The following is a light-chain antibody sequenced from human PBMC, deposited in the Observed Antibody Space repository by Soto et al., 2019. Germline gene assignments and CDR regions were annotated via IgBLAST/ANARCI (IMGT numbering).Light chain of an antibody. CDR3: QQYDNSPWT. Sequence: EIVLTQSPGTLSLSPGEGATLSCRASQSVSSSYLAWYQQKPGQAPRLLIYGASSRATGIPDRFSGGGSGTAVTLTISRLEPEDFGAYYCQQYDNSPWTFGQGTKVEIK. CDR2: GAS. V-gene: IGKV3-20*01. CDR1: QSVSSSY. J-gene: IGKJ1*01.